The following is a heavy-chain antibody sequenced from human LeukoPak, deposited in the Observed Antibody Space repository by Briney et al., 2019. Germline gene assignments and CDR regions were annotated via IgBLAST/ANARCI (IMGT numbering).Heavy chain of an antibody. J-gene: IGHJ3*02. CDR3: SRGSAVDALHI. Sequence: SETLSFTCTVSGDSISNGGYYWSWIRQRPGEGLEWIGYIYYSGSTYYNPSLKSRVIISVDTSKNHFSLKLTSVTAADTAVYYCSRGSAVDALHIWGQGTMVTVSS. CDR1: GDSISNGGYY. D-gene: IGHD6-13*01. CDR2: IYYSGST. V-gene: IGHV4-31*03.